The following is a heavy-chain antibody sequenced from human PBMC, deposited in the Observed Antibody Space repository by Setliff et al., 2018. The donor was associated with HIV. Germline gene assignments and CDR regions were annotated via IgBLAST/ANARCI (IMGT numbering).Heavy chain of an antibody. CDR3: ARGVAAAGL. J-gene: IGHJ4*02. D-gene: IGHD6-13*01. V-gene: IGHV4-39*07. Sequence: PSAPLSLTCTISGGSITRSSYYWAWIRQPPGKGLEWIGNIFYSGHTFYNPSLRSRVTISVDTSKNQFSLKLSSVTAADTAVYYCARGVAAAGLWGQGTLVTVSS. CDR2: IFYSGHT. CDR1: GGSITRSSYY.